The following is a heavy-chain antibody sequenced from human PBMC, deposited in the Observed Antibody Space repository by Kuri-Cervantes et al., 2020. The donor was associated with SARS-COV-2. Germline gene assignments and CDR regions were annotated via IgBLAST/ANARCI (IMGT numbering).Heavy chain of an antibody. Sequence: SETLSLTCAVYGGSFSGYYWGWSRQPPGEGLEWFGSIYHSGSTYYNQSLQSRVTITVETSKNQSSLKLSSGTAADTAVYYCARQADLLLGNDNYGWDYWGQGTLVTVSS. D-gene: IGHD3-22*01. V-gene: IGHV4-38-2*01. CDR3: ARQADLLLGNDNYGWDY. J-gene: IGHJ4*02. CDR2: IYHSGST. CDR1: GGSFSGYY.